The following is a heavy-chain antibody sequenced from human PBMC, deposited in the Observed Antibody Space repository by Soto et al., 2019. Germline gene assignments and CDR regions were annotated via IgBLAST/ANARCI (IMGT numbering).Heavy chain of an antibody. CDR3: ARRPAGDSHWYFDL. Sequence: DVQLLESGGDLVQPGESLRLSCAASGVIFSDFAMSWVRQTPGKGLEWVSAVSVYGGSTHYSDAVKGRFTISRDNSRDTLFLQMNSLRAEDTAVYYCARRPAGDSHWYFDLWGRGTLVTVSS. D-gene: IGHD2-21*01. V-gene: IGHV3-23*01. J-gene: IGHJ2*01. CDR1: GVIFSDFA. CDR2: VSVYGGST.